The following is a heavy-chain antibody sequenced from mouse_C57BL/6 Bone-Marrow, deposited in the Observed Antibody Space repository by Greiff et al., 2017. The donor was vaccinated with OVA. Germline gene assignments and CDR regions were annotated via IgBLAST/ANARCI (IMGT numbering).Heavy chain of an antibody. Sequence: QVQLQQPGAELVKPGASVKLSCKASGYTFTSYWMHWVKQRPGQGLEWIGMIHPNSGSTNYNEKFKSKATLTVDKSSSTAYMQLSSLTSEDSAVYYCAREGGNYVWYFDVWGTGTTVTVSS. CDR2: IHPNSGST. CDR1: GYTFTSYW. V-gene: IGHV1-64*01. J-gene: IGHJ1*03. D-gene: IGHD2-1*01. CDR3: AREGGNYVWYFDV.